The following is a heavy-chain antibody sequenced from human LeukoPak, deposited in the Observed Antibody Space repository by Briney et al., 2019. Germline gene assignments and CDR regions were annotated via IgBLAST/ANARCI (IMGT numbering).Heavy chain of an antibody. Sequence: GGSLGLSCAASGFTFSSYSMNWVRQAPGKGLEWVSYISSSSSTIYYADSVKGRFTISRDNAKNSLYLQMNSLRAEDTAVYYCARDRNDFWSGYCDYWGQGTLVTVSS. CDR1: GFTFSSYS. J-gene: IGHJ4*02. CDR3: ARDRNDFWSGYCDY. CDR2: ISSSSSTI. V-gene: IGHV3-48*01. D-gene: IGHD3-3*01.